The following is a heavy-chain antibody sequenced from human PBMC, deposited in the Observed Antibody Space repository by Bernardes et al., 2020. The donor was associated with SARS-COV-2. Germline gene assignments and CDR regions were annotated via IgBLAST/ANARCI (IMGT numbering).Heavy chain of an antibody. J-gene: IGHJ3*02. Sequence: VGSLRLSCAASGFTFSSYSMNWVRQAPGKGLEWVSSISSSSSYIYYADSVKGRFTISRDNAKNSLYLQMNSLRAEDTAVYYCARVGVDMVTTTMAHAFDIWGQGTMVTVSS. CDR1: GFTFSSYS. CDR3: ARVGVDMVTTTMAHAFDI. V-gene: IGHV3-21*01. D-gene: IGHD4-4*01. CDR2: ISSSSSYI.